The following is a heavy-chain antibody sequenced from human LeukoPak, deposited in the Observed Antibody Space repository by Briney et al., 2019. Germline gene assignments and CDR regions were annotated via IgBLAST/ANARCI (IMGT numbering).Heavy chain of an antibody. D-gene: IGHD6-13*01. CDR3: ARGLRIGQQRRPVRYYFDY. Sequence: SETLSLTCTVSGGSISSYYWGWIRQPPGKGLEWIGSIYYSGSTYYNPSLKSRVTISVDTSKNQFSLKLSSVTAADTAVYYCARGLRIGQQRRPVRYYFDYWGQGTLVTVSS. V-gene: IGHV4-39*07. CDR2: IYYSGST. CDR1: GGSISSYY. J-gene: IGHJ4*02.